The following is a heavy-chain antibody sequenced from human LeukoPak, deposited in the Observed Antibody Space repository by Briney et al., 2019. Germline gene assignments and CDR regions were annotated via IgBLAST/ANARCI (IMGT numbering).Heavy chain of an antibody. CDR3: ARLLGYCSGGSCYGDNWFDP. J-gene: IGHJ5*02. V-gene: IGHV4-4*02. CDR1: GGSISSSNW. CDR2: IYHSGST. D-gene: IGHD2-15*01. Sequence: SGTLSLTCAVSGGSISSSNWWSWVRQPPGKGLEWIGEIYHSGSTNYNPSLKSRVTISVDKSKNQFSLKLSSVTAADTAVYYCARLLGYCSGGSCYGDNWFDPWGQGTLVTVSS.